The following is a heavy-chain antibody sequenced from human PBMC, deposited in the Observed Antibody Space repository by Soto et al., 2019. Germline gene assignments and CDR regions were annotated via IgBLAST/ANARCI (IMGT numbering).Heavy chain of an antibody. D-gene: IGHD1-20*01. Sequence: GESLKISCKGSGYSFTSYWIGWVRQMPGKGLEWMGIIYPGDSDTRYSPSFQGQVTISADKSISTAYLQWSSLKASDTAMYYCARLIHNNANPPWFDPWGQGTLVTVSS. CDR1: GYSFTSYW. CDR2: IYPGDSDT. CDR3: ARLIHNNANPPWFDP. J-gene: IGHJ5*02. V-gene: IGHV5-51*01.